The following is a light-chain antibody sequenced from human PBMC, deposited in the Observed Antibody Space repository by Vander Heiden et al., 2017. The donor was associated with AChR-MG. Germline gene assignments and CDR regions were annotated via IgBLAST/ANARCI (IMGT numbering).Light chain of an antibody. Sequence: QSVLTQPSSVSAAPGPTVTISSAGSASNGGKNFVFWYQQLPGTVPKLLIYDDGQRPSGIPDRFSGSKSATSATLGITGLQAGDEANYYCETWDSSLTAVVFGGGTMLTVL. CDR1: ASNGGKNF. J-gene: IGLJ3*02. V-gene: IGLV1-51*01. CDR2: DDG. CDR3: ETWDSSLTAVV.